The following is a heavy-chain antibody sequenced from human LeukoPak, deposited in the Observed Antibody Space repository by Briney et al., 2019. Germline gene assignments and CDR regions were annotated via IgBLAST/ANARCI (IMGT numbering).Heavy chain of an antibody. D-gene: IGHD7-27*01. J-gene: IGHJ4*02. CDR2: ISINGDET. CDR1: GFTFSAHF. Sequence: GGSLRLSCSASGFTFSAHFMHWVRQAPGKGLEYVSSISINGDETFYAESVKGRFTVSRDNSKNTLYLQLSSLRVEDTAIYYCIKDLAGTWSFDHWGQGTLLTVSS. V-gene: IGHV3-64D*06. CDR3: IKDLAGTWSFDH.